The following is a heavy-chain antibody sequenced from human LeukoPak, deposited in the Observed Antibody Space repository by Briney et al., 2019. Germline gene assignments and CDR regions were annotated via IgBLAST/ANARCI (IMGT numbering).Heavy chain of an antibody. D-gene: IGHD2-15*01. Sequence: PGGSLRLSCAASGFIFSSAWMTWVRQAPGKGLECVGRIKSKTDGGTTDYAAPVKGGFTISRDDSKNTLYLQMNSLQIEDTAVYYCSAALDYWGQGTLVTVSS. CDR1: GFIFSSAW. V-gene: IGHV3-15*01. CDR2: IKSKTDGGTT. CDR3: SAALDY. J-gene: IGHJ4*02.